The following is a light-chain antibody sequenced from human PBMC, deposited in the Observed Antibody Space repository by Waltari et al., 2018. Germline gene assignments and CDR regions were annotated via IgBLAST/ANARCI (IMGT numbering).Light chain of an antibody. CDR2: EAS. V-gene: IGKV1-5*03. J-gene: IGKJ1*01. CDR3: QQYRTYPWT. Sequence: DIQMTQSPSTLSASVGDRVTITCRASQSISGLLAWYRQEAGKAPKLLSYEASTLESGVPSRFSGSGSGTEFTLTISGVQPDDVATFYCQQYRTYPWTFGRGTKVEIK. CDR1: QSISGL.